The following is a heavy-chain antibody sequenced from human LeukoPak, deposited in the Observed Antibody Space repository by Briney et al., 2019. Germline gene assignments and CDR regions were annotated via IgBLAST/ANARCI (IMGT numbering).Heavy chain of an antibody. CDR2: ISYDGSNK. J-gene: IGHJ3*02. CDR1: GFTFSSYA. CDR3: ARDSPQVDAFDI. Sequence: PGGSLRLSCAASGFTFSSYAMHWARQAPGKGLEWVAVISYDGSNKYYADSVKGRFTISRDNSKNTLYLQMNSLRAEDTAVYYCARDSPQVDAFDIWGQGTMVTVSS. V-gene: IGHV3-30-3*01.